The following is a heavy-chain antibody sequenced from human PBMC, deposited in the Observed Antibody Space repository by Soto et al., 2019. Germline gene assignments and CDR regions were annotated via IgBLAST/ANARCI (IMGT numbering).Heavy chain of an antibody. CDR2: IWNDGSNK. J-gene: IGHJ4*02. CDR3: AREVQGEYYFDY. V-gene: IGHV3-33*01. Sequence: QVQLVESGGGVVQPGRSLRLSCAASGFTFSSYGMHWVRQAPGKGLEWVAVIWNDGSNKYYADSVKGRFTISRDNSKNTLYLQMNSLRAEDTAVYYCAREVQGEYYFDYWGQGTLVTVSS. CDR1: GFTFSSYG. D-gene: IGHD3-10*01.